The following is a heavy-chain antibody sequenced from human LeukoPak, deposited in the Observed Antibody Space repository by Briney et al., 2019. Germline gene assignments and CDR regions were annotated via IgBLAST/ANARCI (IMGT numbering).Heavy chain of an antibody. CDR1: GFTLSSYA. CDR3: ARGSIVGATSSFDY. V-gene: IGHV3-23*01. CDR2: ISGSGGST. Sequence: GGSLRLSCAASGFTLSSYAMSWVRQAPGEGLEWVSAISGSGGSTYYADSVKGRFTISRNNSKNTLYLQMNSLRAEDTAVYYCARGSIVGATSSFDYWGQGTLVTVSS. J-gene: IGHJ4*02. D-gene: IGHD1-26*01.